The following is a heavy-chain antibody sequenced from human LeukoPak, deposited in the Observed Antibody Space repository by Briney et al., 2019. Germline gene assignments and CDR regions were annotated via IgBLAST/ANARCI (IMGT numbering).Heavy chain of an antibody. CDR3: ARDAEDTAMASWP. Sequence: SSVKVSCKXSGGTFSSYAISWVRQAPGQGLEWMGGIIPIFGTANYAQKFQGRVTITADESTSTAYMELSSLRSEDTAVYYCARDAEDTAMASWPWGQGTLVTVSS. J-gene: IGHJ5*02. V-gene: IGHV1-69*01. D-gene: IGHD5-18*01. CDR1: GGTFSSYA. CDR2: IIPIFGTA.